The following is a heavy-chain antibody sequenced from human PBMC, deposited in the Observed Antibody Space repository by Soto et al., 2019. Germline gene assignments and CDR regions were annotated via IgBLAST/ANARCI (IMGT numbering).Heavy chain of an antibody. D-gene: IGHD2-21*02. Sequence: XSGKVCFKASGGSFNKFGFSWVRQAPGQGFEWMGGIIPVFRSANYAQRFRGRITITADEYTSTVYLYLNDLRSDDTAVYYCARRYCASDNCPLFYYFVDLWGLGTTVTVSS. J-gene: IGHJ6*02. V-gene: IGHV1-69*13. CDR2: IIPVFRSA. CDR1: GGSFNKFG. CDR3: ARRYCASDNCPLFYYFVDL.